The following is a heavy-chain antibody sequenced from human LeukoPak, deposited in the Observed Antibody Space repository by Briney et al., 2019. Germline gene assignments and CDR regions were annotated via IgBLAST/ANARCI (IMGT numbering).Heavy chain of an antibody. CDR3: ARAWGREAYCSSTSCYDWFDP. Sequence: GASVKVSCKASGYTFTSYGISWVRPAPGQGLEWMGWISAYNGNTNYAQKLQGRVTMTTDTSTSTAYMELRSLRSDDTAVYYCARAWGREAYCSSTSCYDWFDPWGQGTLVTVSS. CDR2: ISAYNGNT. CDR1: GYTFTSYG. V-gene: IGHV1-18*01. D-gene: IGHD2-2*01. J-gene: IGHJ5*02.